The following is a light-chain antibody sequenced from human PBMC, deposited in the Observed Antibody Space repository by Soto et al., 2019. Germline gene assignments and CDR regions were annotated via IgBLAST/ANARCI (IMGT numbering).Light chain of an antibody. V-gene: IGLV2-11*01. Sequence: QSVLTQPRSVSGSPGQSVSISCTGTSSDVGGYTYVSWYQQHPGKAPKVMIYDVSKRPSGVPDRFSGSKSGNTASLTISGRQSEDEADYCCCSYAGRYTYVFGTGTQLTVL. CDR3: CSYAGRYTYV. CDR2: DVS. J-gene: IGLJ1*01. CDR1: SSDVGGYTY.